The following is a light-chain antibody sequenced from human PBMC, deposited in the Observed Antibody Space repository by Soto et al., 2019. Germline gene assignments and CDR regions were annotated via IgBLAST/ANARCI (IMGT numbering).Light chain of an antibody. V-gene: IGLV2-8*01. Sequence: QSVLTQPPSASGSPGXSXTISCTGTSSDVGGYNYVSWYQQHPGKAPKLMIYEVSKRPSGVPDRFSGSKSGNTASLTVSGLQAEDEADYYCSSYAGSNLWVFGGGTKLTVL. CDR2: EVS. CDR3: SSYAGSNLWV. CDR1: SSDVGGYNY. J-gene: IGLJ3*02.